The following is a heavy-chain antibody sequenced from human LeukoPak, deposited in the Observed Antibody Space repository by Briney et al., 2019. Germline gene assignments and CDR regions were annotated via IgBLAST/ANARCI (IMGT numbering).Heavy chain of an antibody. J-gene: IGHJ3*02. CDR1: GGSISSGGYS. CDR3: ARAPWDSSGYYTRDAFDI. V-gene: IGHV4-30-2*01. CDR2: IYHSGST. D-gene: IGHD3-22*01. Sequence: SEILSLTCAVSGGSISSGGYSWSWIRQPPGKGLEWIVYIYHSGSTYYNPSLKSRVTISVDRSKNQFSLKLSSVTAADTAVYYCARAPWDSSGYYTRDAFDIWGQGTTVTVSS.